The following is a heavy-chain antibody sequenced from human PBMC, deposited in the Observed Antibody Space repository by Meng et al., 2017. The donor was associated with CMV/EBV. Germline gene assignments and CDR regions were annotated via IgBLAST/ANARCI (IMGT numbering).Heavy chain of an antibody. CDR3: ARFYCSGGNCYSYYFYYYGMDV. D-gene: IGHD2-15*01. CDR2: IKQDGSQK. J-gene: IGHJ6*02. Sequence: GEFLKISCTVSGFNISSFWMTWVRQAPGKGLEWVANIKQDGSQKYYVDSVKGRFTISRDNAKNSLFLQMNSLRAEDTAVYYCARFYCSGGNCYSYYFYYYGMDVWGQGTTVTVSS. V-gene: IGHV3-7*01. CDR1: GFNISSFW.